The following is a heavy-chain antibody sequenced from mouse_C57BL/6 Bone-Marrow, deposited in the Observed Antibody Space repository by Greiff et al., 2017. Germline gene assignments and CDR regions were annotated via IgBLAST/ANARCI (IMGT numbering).Heavy chain of an antibody. J-gene: IGHJ2*01. CDR2: IDPETGGT. Sequence: VQLQQSGAELVRPGASVTLSCKASGYTFTDYEMHWVKQTPVHGLEWIGAIDPETGGTAYNQKFKGQAILTADKSSSTAYMELRSLTSEDSAVYYCTRSDFVGDDWGQGTTLTVSS. V-gene: IGHV1-15*01. CDR3: TRSDFVGDD. CDR1: GYTFTDYE.